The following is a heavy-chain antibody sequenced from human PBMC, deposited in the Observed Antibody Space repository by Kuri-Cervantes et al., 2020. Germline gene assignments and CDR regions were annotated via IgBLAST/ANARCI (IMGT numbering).Heavy chain of an antibody. CDR3: ARFRVATITPNYWYFDL. J-gene: IGHJ2*01. D-gene: IGHD5-12*01. CDR2: ISHDGSIK. CDR1: GFTFSSYA. Sequence: GGSLRLSCAASGFTFSSYAMHWVRQAPGKGLEWVAVISHDGSIKYYADSVKGRFTISRDISKNTLYLQMNSLRAEDTAVYYCARFRVATITPNYWYFDLWGRGTLVTVSS. V-gene: IGHV3-30-3*01.